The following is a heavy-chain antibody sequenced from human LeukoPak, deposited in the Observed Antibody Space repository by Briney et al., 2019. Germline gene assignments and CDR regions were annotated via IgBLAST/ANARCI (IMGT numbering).Heavy chain of an antibody. Sequence: PSETLSLTCTVSGGSISSGDYYWSWIRQPPGKGLEWIGYIYYSGSTYYNPSLKSRVTISVDTSKNQFSLKLSSVTAADTAVYYCARVVCSGGSCYLDYWGQGTLVTVSS. D-gene: IGHD2-15*01. CDR2: IYYSGST. CDR1: GGSISSGDYY. CDR3: ARVVCSGGSCYLDY. V-gene: IGHV4-30-4*02. J-gene: IGHJ4*02.